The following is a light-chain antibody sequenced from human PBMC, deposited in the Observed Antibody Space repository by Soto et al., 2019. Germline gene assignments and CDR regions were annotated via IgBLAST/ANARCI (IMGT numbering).Light chain of an antibody. CDR1: SSNIGAGYD. Sequence: QSVLAQPPSVSGAPGQRVTISCTGSSSNIGAGYDVHWYQQPPGTAPKLLIYGNSNRPSGVPDRFSGSKSGTSASLAITGLQSEDEADYYCQSYDSSLSGYVFGPGTKVTVL. V-gene: IGLV1-40*01. J-gene: IGLJ1*01. CDR3: QSYDSSLSGYV. CDR2: GNS.